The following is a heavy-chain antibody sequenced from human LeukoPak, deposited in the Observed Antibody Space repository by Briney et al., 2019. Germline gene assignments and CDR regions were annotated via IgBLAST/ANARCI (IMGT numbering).Heavy chain of an antibody. J-gene: IGHJ4*02. D-gene: IGHD2-15*01. V-gene: IGHV4-4*07. CDR2: IHSTGYT. Sequence: SETLSLTCNVSGESLGTFYWSWIRQPAGQGLEYIGRIHSTGYTNYKPSLKSRVTMSVDSSKNQFSLTLRSVTATDTAVYFCARAHSGLYLDSWGQGILVTVSS. CDR3: ARAHSGLYLDS. CDR1: GESLGTFY.